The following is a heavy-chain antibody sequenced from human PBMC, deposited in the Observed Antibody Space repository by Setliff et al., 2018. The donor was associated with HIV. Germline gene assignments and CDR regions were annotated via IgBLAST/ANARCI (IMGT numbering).Heavy chain of an antibody. CDR3: ARQRGGRVTIFGVSGGWFDP. CDR1: DVSIRAYY. CDR2: IFYTGST. V-gene: IGHV4-59*08. D-gene: IGHD3-3*01. J-gene: IGHJ5*02. Sequence: LSLTCTVSDVSIRAYYWSWIRQPPGKGLEWIGDIFYTGSTNYNPSLKSRVTISIDTSKNQFSLKLSSVTAADTAVYYCARQRGGRVTIFGVSGGWFDPWGQGTPVTVSS.